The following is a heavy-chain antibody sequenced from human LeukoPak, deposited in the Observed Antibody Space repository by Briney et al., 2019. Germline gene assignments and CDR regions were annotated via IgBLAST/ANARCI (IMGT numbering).Heavy chain of an antibody. V-gene: IGHV4-34*01. D-gene: IGHD3-10*01. Sequence: SETLSLTCAVYGGSFSGYYWSWIRQPPGKGLEWIGEINHSGSTNYNPSPKSRVTISVDTSKNQFSLKLSSVTAADTAVYYCASTSKYIGSGRDDSFDIWGQGTMVTVSS. CDR2: INHSGST. CDR1: GGSFSGYY. CDR3: ASTSKYIGSGRDDSFDI. J-gene: IGHJ3*02.